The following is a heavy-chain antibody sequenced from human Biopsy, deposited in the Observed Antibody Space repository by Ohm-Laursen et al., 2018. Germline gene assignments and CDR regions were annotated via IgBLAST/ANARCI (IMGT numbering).Heavy chain of an antibody. CDR3: VKSAYSSGFWEASDY. J-gene: IGHJ4*02. D-gene: IGHD6-19*01. CDR1: GFRFDDYA. V-gene: IGHV3-9*01. CDR2: ISWSSGTI. Sequence: SSLRLSCTASGFRFDDYAMQGVRQAPGKGLEWVSGISWSSGTIGYADSVKGRFTVSRDNAKNSLFLQMNSLRVEDTALYYCVKSAYSSGFWEASDYWGQGTLVTVSS.